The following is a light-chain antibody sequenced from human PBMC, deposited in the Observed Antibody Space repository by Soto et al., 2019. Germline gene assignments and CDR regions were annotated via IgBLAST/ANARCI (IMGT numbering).Light chain of an antibody. CDR2: GAS. Sequence: EIVLTQSPGTLSLSPGERATLSCRASQSVSSSYLAWYQQKPGQAPRLLIYGASSRATGIPDRFRGSGSGTAYTLTISSLEREDFAVYYCQQYGSSPALTFGGGTKVEIK. CDR1: QSVSSSY. J-gene: IGKJ4*01. CDR3: QQYGSSPALT. V-gene: IGKV3-20*01.